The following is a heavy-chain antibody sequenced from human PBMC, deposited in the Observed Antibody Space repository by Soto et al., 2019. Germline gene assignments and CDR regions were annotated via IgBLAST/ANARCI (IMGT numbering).Heavy chain of an antibody. D-gene: IGHD2-15*01. CDR1: GYTLTELS. CDR2: FDPEDGET. V-gene: IGHV1-24*01. J-gene: IGHJ4*02. CDR3: ATDYRYCSGGSCYGGLDY. Sequence: ASVKVSCKVSGYTLTELSMHWVRQAPGKGLELMGGFDPEDGETIYAQKFQGRVTMTEDTSTDTAYMELSSLRSEDTAVYYCATDYRYCSGGSCYGGLDYWGQGTLVTVSS.